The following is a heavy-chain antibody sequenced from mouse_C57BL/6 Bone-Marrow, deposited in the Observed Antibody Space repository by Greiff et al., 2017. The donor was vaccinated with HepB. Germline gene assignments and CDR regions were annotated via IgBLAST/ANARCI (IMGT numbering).Heavy chain of an antibody. CDR2: IRNKANGYTT. Sequence: EVKVEESGGGLVQPGGSLSLSCAASGFTFTDYYMSWVRQPPGKALEWLGFIRNKANGYTTEYSASVKGRFTISRDNSQSILYLQMNALRAEDSATYYCARYLYGNYDYYAMDYWGQGTSVTVSS. D-gene: IGHD2-1*01. V-gene: IGHV7-3*01. CDR1: GFTFTDYY. J-gene: IGHJ4*01. CDR3: ARYLYGNYDYYAMDY.